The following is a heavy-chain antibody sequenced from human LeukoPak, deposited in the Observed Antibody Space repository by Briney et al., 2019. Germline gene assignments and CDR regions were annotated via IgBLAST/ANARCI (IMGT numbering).Heavy chain of an antibody. CDR2: INPNSGGT. D-gene: IGHD4-23*01. Sequence: GASVKVSCKASGYTFTGQYMHWVRQAPGQGLEWMGWINPNSGGTSYAQKFQGRVTMTRDTSISTAYIELSRLRSDDTAVYYCARVGVGTSYFFDYWGQGNLVTVSS. J-gene: IGHJ4*02. CDR1: GYTFTGQY. CDR3: ARVGVGTSYFFDY. V-gene: IGHV1-2*02.